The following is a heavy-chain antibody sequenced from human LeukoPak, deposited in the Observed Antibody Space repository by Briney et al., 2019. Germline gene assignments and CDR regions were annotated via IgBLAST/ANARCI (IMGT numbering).Heavy chain of an antibody. CDR1: GGSISSYY. D-gene: IGHD6-19*01. Sequence: TSETLSLTCTVSGGSISSYYWSWIRQPPGKGLEWIGYIYYSGSTNYNPSLKSRVTISVDTSKNQFSLKLSSVTAADTAVYYCARARVSGWRRNDAFDIWGQGTMVTVSS. CDR2: IYYSGST. CDR3: ARARVSGWRRNDAFDI. V-gene: IGHV4-59*01. J-gene: IGHJ3*02.